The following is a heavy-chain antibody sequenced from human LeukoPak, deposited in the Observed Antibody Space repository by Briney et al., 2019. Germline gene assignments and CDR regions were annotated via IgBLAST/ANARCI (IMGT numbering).Heavy chain of an antibody. J-gene: IGHJ3*01. V-gene: IGHV3-53*01. CDR3: PSRRSLVGGIAL. CDR2: FYRGGST. D-gene: IGHD1-26*01. Sequence: GGSLRLSCAASGFTVNSNYMSWVRQAPGQGLEWVSLFYRGGSTYYADSVKGRFTIYRDDSKNTLYLQMNRLRADDTDVYLCPSRRSLVGGIALWGQETMVTVSS. CDR1: GFTVNSNY.